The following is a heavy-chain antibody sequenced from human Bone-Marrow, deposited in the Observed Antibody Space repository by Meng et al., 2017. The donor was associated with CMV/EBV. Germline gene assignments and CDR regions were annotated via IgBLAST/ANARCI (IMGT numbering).Heavy chain of an antibody. V-gene: IGHV1-2*02. CDR1: GYTFTGYY. CDR2: INPNSGGT. CDR3: ARDGSSWHFNWFDP. J-gene: IGHJ5*02. D-gene: IGHD6-13*01. Sequence: ASVKVSCKASGYTFTGYYMHWVRQAPGQGLEWMGWINPNSGGTNYAQKFQGRVTMTRDTSISTAYMELSRLRSDDTAAYYCARDGSSWHFNWFDPWGQGTLVTVSS.